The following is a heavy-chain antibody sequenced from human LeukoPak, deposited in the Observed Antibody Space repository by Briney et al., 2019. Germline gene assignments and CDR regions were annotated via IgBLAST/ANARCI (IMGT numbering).Heavy chain of an antibody. Sequence: GGSLSLSCAASGLTLSTFAMIGVRQSPGKGLEWVSSIFPSGGEIHYADSVRGRFTISRDNSKSTLSLQMNSLRVEDTAIYYCATYRQVLLPFESWGQGTLVTVSS. D-gene: IGHD2-8*02. CDR2: IFPSGGEI. J-gene: IGHJ4*02. CDR3: ATYRQVLLPFES. V-gene: IGHV3-23*01. CDR1: GLTLSTFA.